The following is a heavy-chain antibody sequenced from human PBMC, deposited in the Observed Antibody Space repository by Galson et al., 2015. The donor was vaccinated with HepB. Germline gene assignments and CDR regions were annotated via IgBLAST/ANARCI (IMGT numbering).Heavy chain of an antibody. CDR3: SLWVFVDFHATDV. V-gene: IGHV1-46*01. CDR1: GYNFTSFY. Sequence: SVKVSCKASGYNFTSFYVEWVRQAPGQGLEWMGIINPSDGRTNSAQKFQDRVTLTRDTATSTVYMELSSLTSEDTAVYYCSLWVFVDFHATDVWGQGTTVTFSS. CDR2: INPSDGRT. D-gene: IGHD3-16*01. J-gene: IGHJ6*01.